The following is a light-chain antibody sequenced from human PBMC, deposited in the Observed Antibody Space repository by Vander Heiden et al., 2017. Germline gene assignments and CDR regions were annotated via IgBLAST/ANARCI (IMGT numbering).Light chain of an antibody. J-gene: IGLJ2*01. CDR1: ISDVGGYNH. V-gene: IGLV2-14*03. CDR2: DVI. CDR3: SSYATIPTVV. Sequence: QSALTQPASVSGSPGQSTTISCTGTISDVGGYNHVSCYQQHHATAPELMNHDVIKRASGVSNRFSGSKSGNTASLIISGLQAEDEADYYCSSYATIPTVVFGGGTKLTVL.